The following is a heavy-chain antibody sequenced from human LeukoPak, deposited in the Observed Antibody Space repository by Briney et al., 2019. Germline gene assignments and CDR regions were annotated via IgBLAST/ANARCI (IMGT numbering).Heavy chain of an antibody. CDR1: GFTFDDYD. Sequence: GRSLRLSCAASGFTFDDYDMHWVRQAPGKGLEWVSGISWNSGSIGYADSVKGRFTISRDNAKNSLYLQMNSLRAGDTALYYCARGPYYDRSGYYYWGQGTLVTVSS. CDR3: ARGPYYDRSGYYY. V-gene: IGHV3-9*01. J-gene: IGHJ4*02. D-gene: IGHD3-22*01. CDR2: ISWNSGSI.